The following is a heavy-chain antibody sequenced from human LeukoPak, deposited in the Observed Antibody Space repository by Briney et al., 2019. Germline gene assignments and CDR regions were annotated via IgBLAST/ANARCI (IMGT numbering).Heavy chain of an antibody. CDR3: ARELFDFDY. V-gene: IGHV3-23*01. D-gene: IGHD3-10*01. CDR1: GFTFDNFA. J-gene: IGHJ4*02. CDR2: ITGSGGST. Sequence: GGSLRLSGAPSGFTFDNFAMTWVRQAPGKGLEWVSEITGSGGSTYYADSVKGRFTISRDNSKNTLYLQMNSLRAEDTAIYYCARELFDFDYWGQGTLVTVSS.